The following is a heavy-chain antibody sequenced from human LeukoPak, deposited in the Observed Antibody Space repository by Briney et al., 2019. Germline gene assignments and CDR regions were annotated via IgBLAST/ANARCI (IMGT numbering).Heavy chain of an antibody. J-gene: IGHJ6*03. CDR1: GGTFSIYA. CDR2: IIPIFCTA. D-gene: IGHD2-2*01. Sequence: GSAVKVSSKASGGTFSIYAISWVRQAPGQGGGWMGGIIPIFCTANYAQKFQGRVTITTDESTSTAYMELSSLRSEDTAVYYCARSGRSYQLLDYYYYYLDVWGKGTTVTVSS. CDR3: ARSGRSYQLLDYYYYYLDV. V-gene: IGHV1-69*05.